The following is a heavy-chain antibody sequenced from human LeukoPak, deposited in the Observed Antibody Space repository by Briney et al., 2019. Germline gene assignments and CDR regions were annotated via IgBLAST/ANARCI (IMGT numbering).Heavy chain of an antibody. CDR3: ARGVKEVIPSMDV. J-gene: IGHJ6*03. CDR1: GLTVSNSY. Sequence: GGSLRLSCAPSGLTVSNSYMSWVRQAPRKGLVWVSRINSDGSNTSYADSVKGRFTISRENDKNTLYLQMNSLRAEDTAVYDCARGVKEVIPSMDVWGKGTTVTVSS. V-gene: IGHV3-74*01. D-gene: IGHD3-22*01. CDR2: INSDGSNT.